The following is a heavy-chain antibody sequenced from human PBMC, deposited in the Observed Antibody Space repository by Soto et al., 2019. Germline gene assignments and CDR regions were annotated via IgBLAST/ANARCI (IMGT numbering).Heavy chain of an antibody. CDR3: AHIQGHSSGCLDY. V-gene: IGHV2-5*02. CDR1: GSSLSSSGVG. J-gene: IGHJ4*02. CDR2: IYWDEDD. Sequence: QITLKESGPTLVKPTQTLTLTCTFSGSSLSSSGVGVGWIRQPPGKALERLALIYWDEDDRYSPALKNRLTITKNTSRNHVVLTITNMGPVDSVTYYCAHIQGHSSGCLDYWCQGILVTVSS. D-gene: IGHD6-19*01.